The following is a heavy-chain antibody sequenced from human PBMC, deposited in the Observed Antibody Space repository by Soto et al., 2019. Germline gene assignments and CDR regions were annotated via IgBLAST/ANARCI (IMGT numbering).Heavy chain of an antibody. D-gene: IGHD3-9*01. J-gene: IGHJ5*02. V-gene: IGHV4-39*01. CDR3: ASSTGMFFKWFDP. Sequence: PSETLSLTCTVSRGSISSSSYYWGWIRQHPGKGLEWIGSIYYSGSTYYNPSLKSRVTISVDTSKNQFSLKLSSVTAADTAVYYCASSTGMFFKWFDPRGQRTLVT. CDR1: RGSISSSSYY. CDR2: IYYSGST.